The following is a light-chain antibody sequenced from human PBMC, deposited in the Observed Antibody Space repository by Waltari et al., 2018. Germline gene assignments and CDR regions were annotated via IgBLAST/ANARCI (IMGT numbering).Light chain of an antibody. J-gene: IGLJ1*01. V-gene: IGLV2-23*02. Sequence: QSALTQPASVSGTPGQPITISCPGTPSDLGTYHLVYWSQQHRVKAPKPMICEVIKRPSGVSDRFSGSKSGNTASLTISGLQAEDEADYYCCSYAGSGTYVFGTGTKVTVL. CDR3: CSYAGSGTYV. CDR1: PSDLGTYHL. CDR2: EVI.